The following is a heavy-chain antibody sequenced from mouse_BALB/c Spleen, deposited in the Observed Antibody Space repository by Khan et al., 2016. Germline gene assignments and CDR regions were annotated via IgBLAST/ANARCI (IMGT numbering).Heavy chain of an antibody. V-gene: IGHV1-4*01. CDR1: GYTFTIYT. D-gene: IGHD2-1*01. J-gene: IGHJ2*01. CDR3: ARSRIMGVNYLFDY. CDR2: INPSSGYT. Sequence: QVQLQQSGAELARPGASVKMSCKASGYTFTIYTMHWVKQRPGQGLEWIGYINPSSGYTNYNQKFKDKATLTADKSSSTAYMPLSSLTSEDSAVYYCARSRIMGVNYLFDYWGQGTTLTVSS.